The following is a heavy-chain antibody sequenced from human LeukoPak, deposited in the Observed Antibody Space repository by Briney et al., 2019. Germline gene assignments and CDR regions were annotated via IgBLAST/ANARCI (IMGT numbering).Heavy chain of an antibody. D-gene: IGHD6-13*01. CDR2: ISSSSSYI. Sequence: KPGGSLRLSCAASGFTFSSYSMNWVRQAPGKGLEWVSSISSSSSYIYYADSVKGRFTISRDNAKNSLYLQMNSLRAEDTAVYYCARDLGSSSNYYGMDVWGQGTTVTVSS. V-gene: IGHV3-21*01. CDR3: ARDLGSSSNYYGMDV. CDR1: GFTFSSYS. J-gene: IGHJ6*02.